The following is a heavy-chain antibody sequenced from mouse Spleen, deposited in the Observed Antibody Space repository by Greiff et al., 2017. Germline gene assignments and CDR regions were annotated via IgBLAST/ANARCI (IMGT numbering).Heavy chain of an antibody. CDR3: ARGKIIIYDGSPFDW. Sequence: QVQLQQSGAELVKPGASVKLSCKASGYTFTSYWMHWVKQRPGRGLEWIGRIDPNSGGTKYNEKFKSKATLTVDKPSSTAYMQLSSLTSEDSAVYYCARGKIIIYDGSPFDWWGQGTTLTVSS. J-gene: IGHJ2*01. CDR1: GYTFTSYW. D-gene: IGHD2-1*01. V-gene: IGHV1-72*01. CDR2: IDPNSGGT.